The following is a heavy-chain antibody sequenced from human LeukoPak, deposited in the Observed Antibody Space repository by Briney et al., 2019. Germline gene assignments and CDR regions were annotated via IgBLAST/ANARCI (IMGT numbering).Heavy chain of an antibody. CDR2: ISGSGGST. D-gene: IGHD3-16*01. CDR3: AXXLLGYYYYGMDV. CDR1: GFTFSSYA. J-gene: IGHJ6*02. Sequence: GGSLRLSCAASGFTFSSYAMSWVRQAPGKGLEWVSAISGSGGSTYYADSVKGRFTISRDNSKNTLYLQMNSLRAEDTAVYYCAXXLLGYYYYGMDVWGQGTTVTVSS. V-gene: IGHV3-23*01.